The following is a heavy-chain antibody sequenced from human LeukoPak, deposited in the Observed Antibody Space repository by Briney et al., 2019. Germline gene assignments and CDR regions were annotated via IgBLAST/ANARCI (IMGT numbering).Heavy chain of an antibody. CDR3: ASGVVSSWTGDAFDI. D-gene: IGHD6-13*01. CDR2: INAGNGNT. J-gene: IGHJ3*02. V-gene: IGHV1-3*01. CDR1: GFTFTSYA. Sequence: GRSLRLSCAASGFTFTSYAMHWVRQAPGQRLEWLGWINAGNGNTKYSQKFQGRVTITRDTSASTAYMELSSLRSEDTAVYYCASGVVSSWTGDAFDIWGQGTMVTVSS.